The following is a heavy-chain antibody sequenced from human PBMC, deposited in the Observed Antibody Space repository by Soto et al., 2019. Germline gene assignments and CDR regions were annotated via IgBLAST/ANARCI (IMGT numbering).Heavy chain of an antibody. CDR3: ARGHGYCTSGVCRIFDY. Sequence: SETLSLTCAVYGGSFSGYYWSWIRQPPGKGLEWIGEINHSGSTNYNPSLKSRVTISVDTSKNQFSLKLSSVTAADTAVYYCARGHGYCTSGVCRIFDYWGQGTLVTVS. V-gene: IGHV4-34*01. CDR1: GGSFSGYY. D-gene: IGHD2-8*01. J-gene: IGHJ4*02. CDR2: INHSGST.